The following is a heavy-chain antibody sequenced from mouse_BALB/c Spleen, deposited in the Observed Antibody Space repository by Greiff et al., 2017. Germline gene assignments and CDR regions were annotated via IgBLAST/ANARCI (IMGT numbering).Heavy chain of an antibody. CDR1: GFTFSSYA. D-gene: IGHD1-1*01. Sequence: EVQRVESGGGLVKPGGSLKLSCAASGFTFSSYAMSWVRQTPEKRLEWVASISSGGSTYYPDSVKSRFTISRDNARNILYLQMSSLRSEDTAMYYCARPYYSDSSYFDYWGQGTTLTVSS. V-gene: IGHV5-6-5*01. J-gene: IGHJ2*01. CDR2: ISSGGST. CDR3: ARPYYSDSSYFDY.